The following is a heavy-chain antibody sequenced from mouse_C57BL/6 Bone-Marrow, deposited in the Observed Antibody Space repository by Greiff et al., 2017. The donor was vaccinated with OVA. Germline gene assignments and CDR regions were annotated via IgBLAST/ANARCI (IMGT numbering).Heavy chain of an antibody. CDR3: ARGPYDYYAMDY. Sequence: QVQLQQPGAELVKPGASVKMSCKASGYTFTSYWITWVKQRPGQGLEWIGDIYPGSGSTNYNEKFKSKATLTVDTSPSTAYMQLSSLTSEDSAVYYCARGPYDYYAMDYWGQGTSVTVSS. CDR2: IYPGSGST. V-gene: IGHV1-55*01. CDR1: GYTFTSYW. J-gene: IGHJ4*01.